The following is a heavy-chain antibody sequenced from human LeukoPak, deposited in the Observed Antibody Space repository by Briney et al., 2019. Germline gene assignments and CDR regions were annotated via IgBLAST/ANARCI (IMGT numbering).Heavy chain of an antibody. Sequence: GGSLRLSCAASGFTFSSYAMSWVRQAPGKGVEWVSYISGSGGSTHYADSAKGRFTISRDNSKNTLYLQMNSLRAEDTAVYYCAKDRGNYYDAPRFDPWGKGTLVTVSS. J-gene: IGHJ5*02. CDR3: AKDRGNYYDAPRFDP. V-gene: IGHV3-23*01. CDR2: ISGSGGST. D-gene: IGHD3-22*01. CDR1: GFTFSSYA.